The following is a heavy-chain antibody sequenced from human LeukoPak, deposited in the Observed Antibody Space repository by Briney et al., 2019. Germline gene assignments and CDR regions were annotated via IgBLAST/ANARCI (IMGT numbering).Heavy chain of an antibody. V-gene: IGHV1-46*01. CDR1: GYTFTSYY. CDR3: ARDPWGQYSGCDK. CDR2: INPSGGST. J-gene: IGHJ4*02. D-gene: IGHD5-12*01. Sequence: ASVKVSCKASGYTFTSYYMHWVRQAPGQGLEWMGIINPSGGSTSYAQKFQGRVTITADESTSTAYMELSSLRSEDTAVYYCARDPWGQYSGCDKWGQGTLVTVSS.